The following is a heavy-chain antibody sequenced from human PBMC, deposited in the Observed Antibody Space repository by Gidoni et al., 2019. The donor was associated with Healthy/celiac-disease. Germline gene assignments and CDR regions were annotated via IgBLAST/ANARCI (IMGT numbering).Heavy chain of an antibody. CDR3: ARDGGRCSGGSCRYYFDY. CDR2: ISYDGSNK. J-gene: IGHJ4*02. Sequence: QVQLVESGGGVVQPGRSLRLSCAASGFTFSSYAMHWVRQAPGKGLEWVAVISYDGSNKYYADSVKGRFTISRDNSKNTLYLQMNSLRAEDTAVYYCARDGGRCSGGSCRYYFDYWGQGTLVTVSS. V-gene: IGHV3-30-3*01. D-gene: IGHD2-15*01. CDR1: GFTFSSYA.